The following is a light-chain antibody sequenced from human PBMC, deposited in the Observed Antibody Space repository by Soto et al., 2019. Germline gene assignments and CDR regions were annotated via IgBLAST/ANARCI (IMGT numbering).Light chain of an antibody. CDR2: EVS. CDR1: QIINKW. Sequence: DILLTQSPSTLSASVGDRVTISCRASQIINKWLAWYQHKPGKAPNLLIYEVSTLHSGVPSRFSGSGSGTEFTLTISSLRPDDFATYYCQHYSGDRATFGQGTKVEI. CDR3: QHYSGDRAT. J-gene: IGKJ1*01. V-gene: IGKV1-5*03.